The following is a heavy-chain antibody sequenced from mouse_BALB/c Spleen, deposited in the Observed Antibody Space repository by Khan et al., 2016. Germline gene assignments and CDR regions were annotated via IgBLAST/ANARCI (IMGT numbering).Heavy chain of an antibody. CDR3: GRGDY. J-gene: IGHJ2*01. V-gene: IGHV5-17*02. CDR1: GFTFSSFG. Sequence: EVELVESGGGLVQPGGSRKLSCAASGFTFSSFGMHWVRQAPEKGLEWVAFISSGSSAISYADTVKGRFTISSDNPKNTLFLQMTSLRSEDTAMYYCGRGDYWGQGTTLTVSS. CDR2: ISSGSSAI.